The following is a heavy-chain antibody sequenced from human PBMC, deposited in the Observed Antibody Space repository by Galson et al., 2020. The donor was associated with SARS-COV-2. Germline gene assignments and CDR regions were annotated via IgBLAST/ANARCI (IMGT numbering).Heavy chain of an antibody. V-gene: IGHV3-30-3*01. Sequence: GGSLRLSCAASGFTFSSYAIHWVRQAPGKGLEWVAVISHDGSNKYYADSLKGRFTMSRDNSKNTLYLQMNSLRPEDTAVYYCARDYSDYLSVSYYYYGMDVCGQGTTVTVSS. CDR3: ARDYSDYLSVSYYYYGMDV. CDR2: ISHDGSNK. CDR1: GFTFSSYA. D-gene: IGHD4-17*01. J-gene: IGHJ6*02.